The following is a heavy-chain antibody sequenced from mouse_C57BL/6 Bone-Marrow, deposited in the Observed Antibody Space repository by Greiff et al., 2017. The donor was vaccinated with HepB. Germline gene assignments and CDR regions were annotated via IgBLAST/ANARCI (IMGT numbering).Heavy chain of an antibody. V-gene: IGHV1-82*01. CDR3: AGLESYYAMDY. Sequence: VQLQQSGPELVKPGASVKISCKASGYAFSSSWMNWVKQRPGKGLEWIGRIYPGDGDTNYNGKFKGKATMTADKSSSTAYMQLSSLTSEDSAVYFCAGLESYYAMDYWGQGTSVTISS. CDR1: GYAFSSSW. CDR2: IYPGDGDT. J-gene: IGHJ4*01.